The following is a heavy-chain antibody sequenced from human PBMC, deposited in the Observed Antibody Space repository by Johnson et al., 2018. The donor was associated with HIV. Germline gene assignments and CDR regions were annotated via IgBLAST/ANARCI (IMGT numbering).Heavy chain of an antibody. J-gene: IGHJ3*02. CDR3: TTAVVTAILTPPGDI. V-gene: IGHV3-9*01. CDR2: ISWNSGSI. CDR1: GFTFDDYA. Sequence: VQLVESGGGLVQPGRSLRLSCAASGFTFDDYAMHWVRQAPGKGLEWVSGISWNSGSIGYADSVKGRFTISRDNAKNSLDLQMNSLRAEDTAVYYCTTAVVTAILTPPGDIWGQGTMVTVSS. D-gene: IGHD2-21*02.